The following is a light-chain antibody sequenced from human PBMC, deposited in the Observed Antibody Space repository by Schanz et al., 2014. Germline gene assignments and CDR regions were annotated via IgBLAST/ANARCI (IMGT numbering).Light chain of an antibody. V-gene: IGLV2-14*01. CDR1: SSDVGGYNY. CDR3: CSYAGSSTRHGV. CDR2: DVS. J-gene: IGLJ3*02. Sequence: QSVLTQPASVSGSPGQSITISCTGTSSDVGGYNYVSWYQQHPGKAPKLMIYDVSNRPSGVSNRFSGSKSGNTASLTISGLQAEDEGDYYCCSYAGSSTRHGVFGGGTKLTVL.